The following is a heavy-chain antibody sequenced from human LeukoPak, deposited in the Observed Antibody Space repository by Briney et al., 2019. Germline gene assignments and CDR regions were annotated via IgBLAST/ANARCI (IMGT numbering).Heavy chain of an antibody. CDR3: ARGTGSYYDSSGYLQTFDY. CDR1: GYTFTSYG. V-gene: IGHV1-18*01. CDR2: ISAYNGNT. J-gene: IGHJ4*02. Sequence: ASVKVSCKASGYTFTSYGISWVRQAPGQGLEWMGWISAYNGNTNYAQKLQGRVTMTTDTSTSTAYMELRSLRSDDTAVYYCARGTGSYYDSSGYLQTFDYWGQGTLVTVFS. D-gene: IGHD3-22*01.